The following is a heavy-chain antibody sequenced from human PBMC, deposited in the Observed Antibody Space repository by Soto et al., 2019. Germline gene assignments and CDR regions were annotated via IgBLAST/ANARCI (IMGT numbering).Heavy chain of an antibody. CDR2: INSDGSST. Sequence: EVQLVESGGGVVQPGGSLRLSCGASGFTFSNYWIHWVRQAPGKGLVWVSRINSDGSSTSYADSVNSRFTISRDNTKKPTYLHMNRLSGADTAVYYCARRLDSSGHFDYWGQGTLVTVSS. D-gene: IGHD6-19*01. V-gene: IGHV3-74*01. CDR3: ARRLDSSGHFDY. J-gene: IGHJ4*02. CDR1: GFTFSNYW.